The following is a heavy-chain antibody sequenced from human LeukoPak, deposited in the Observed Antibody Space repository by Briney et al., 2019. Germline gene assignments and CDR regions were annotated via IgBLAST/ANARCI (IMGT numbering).Heavy chain of an antibody. Sequence: ASVKVSCKASGYTFTGYYIHWVRQAPGQGLEWMGRINPNSGGTNYAQKFQGRVTMTRDTSISTAYMELSRLRSDDTAVYYCATSEAIVVVTAILNYWGQGTLVTVSS. J-gene: IGHJ4*02. CDR2: INPNSGGT. CDR3: ATSEAIVVVTAILNY. V-gene: IGHV1-2*06. D-gene: IGHD2-21*02. CDR1: GYTFTGYY.